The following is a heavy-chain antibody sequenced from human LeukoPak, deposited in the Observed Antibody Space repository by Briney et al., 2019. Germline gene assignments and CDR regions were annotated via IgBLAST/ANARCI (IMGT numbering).Heavy chain of an antibody. J-gene: IGHJ3*02. CDR2: IYYSGST. V-gene: IGHV4-31*11. D-gene: IGHD4-23*01. Sequence: SSETLSLTCAVSGGVLNSFYWSWIRQHPGKGLEWIGYIYYSGSTYYNPSLKSRVTISVDTSKNQFSLKLSSVTAADTAVYYCARDLSAVGAFDIWGQGTMVTVSS. CDR3: ARDLSAVGAFDI. CDR1: GGVLNSFY.